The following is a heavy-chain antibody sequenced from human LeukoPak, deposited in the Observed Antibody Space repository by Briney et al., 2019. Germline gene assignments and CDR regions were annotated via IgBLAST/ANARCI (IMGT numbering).Heavy chain of an antibody. J-gene: IGHJ4*02. CDR2: IYTSGST. Sequence: SETLSLTRTVSGGSISSYYWSWIRQPAGKGLEWIGRIYTSGSTNYNPSLKSRVTMSVDTSKNQFSLKLTSVTAADTAVYYCAREDYYGSGSPRYYFDYWAREPWSPSPQ. V-gene: IGHV4-4*07. CDR1: GGSISSYY. CDR3: AREDYYGSGSPRYYFDY. D-gene: IGHD3-10*01.